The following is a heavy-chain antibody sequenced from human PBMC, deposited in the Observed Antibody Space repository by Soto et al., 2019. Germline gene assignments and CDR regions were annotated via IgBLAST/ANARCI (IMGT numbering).Heavy chain of an antibody. V-gene: IGHV1-46*03. Sequence: GASVKVSCKASGYTFTSYYMHWVRQAPGQGLEWMGIINPSGGSTSYAQKFQGRVTMTRDTSTSTVYMELSSLRSEDTAVYYCARDSRIVGVYYYCYYMAVWGKGTTVTVSS. CDR2: INPSGGST. CDR3: ARDSRIVGVYYYCYYMAV. J-gene: IGHJ6*03. CDR1: GYTFTSYY. D-gene: IGHD3-3*01.